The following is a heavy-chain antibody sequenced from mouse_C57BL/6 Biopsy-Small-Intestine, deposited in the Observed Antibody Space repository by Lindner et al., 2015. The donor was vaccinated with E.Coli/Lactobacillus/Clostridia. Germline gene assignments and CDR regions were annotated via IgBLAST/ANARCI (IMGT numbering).Heavy chain of an antibody. CDR2: ISSGGNSN. CDR1: GFTFSDYG. J-gene: IGHJ1*03. Sequence: VQLQESGGGLVKPGGSLKLSCAASGFTFSDYGMHWVRQAPEKGLEWVAYISSGGNSNYYADTVKGRFTISRDNARNTLFLQMTSLRSEDTAMYYCARGPYYGRSLYWYFDVWGTGTTATVSS. D-gene: IGHD1-1*01. V-gene: IGHV5-17*01. CDR3: ARGPYYGRSLYWYFDV.